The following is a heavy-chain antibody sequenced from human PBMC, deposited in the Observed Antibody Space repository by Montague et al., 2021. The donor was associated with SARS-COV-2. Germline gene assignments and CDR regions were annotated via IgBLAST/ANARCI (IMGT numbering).Heavy chain of an antibody. CDR3: SRGFAY. CDR1: GGSISSYY. Sequence: SETLSLTCTVSGGSISSYYWSWIRQPPGEGLEWIGYIYYSGSTTYNPSLKSRVTITLDTSKYQFSLKLSSVTAADTAVYYCSRGFAYWGQGTLVTVSS. J-gene: IGHJ4*02. CDR2: IYYSGST. V-gene: IGHV4-59*01.